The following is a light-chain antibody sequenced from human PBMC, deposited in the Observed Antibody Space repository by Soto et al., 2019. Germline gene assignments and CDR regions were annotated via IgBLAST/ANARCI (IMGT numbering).Light chain of an antibody. CDR1: SSDVGGYNY. V-gene: IGLV2-8*01. Sequence: QSALTQPPSASGSPGQSVTISCTGTSSDVGGYNYVSWYQQHPGKAPKLMIYEVSKRPSGVPDRFSGSKSGNTASLTVSGLQGEDEADYYCSSYAGSNKQVFGTGTKVTV. CDR2: EVS. J-gene: IGLJ1*01. CDR3: SSYAGSNKQV.